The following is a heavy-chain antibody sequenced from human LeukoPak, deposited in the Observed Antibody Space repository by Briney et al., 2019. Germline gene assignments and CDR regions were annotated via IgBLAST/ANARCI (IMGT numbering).Heavy chain of an antibody. CDR1: GYNFNIYW. D-gene: IGHD6-19*01. V-gene: IGHV5-51*01. Sequence: GESLKISCEASGYNFNIYWIGWVRQIPGKGLEWMGIISPGGSDTRYSPSFEGQVTISADRSINTAYLQWSSLKASDTAIYYCARQQAVPGPGTDYWGQGTVVIVSS. CDR3: ARQQAVPGPGTDY. CDR2: ISPGGSDT. J-gene: IGHJ4*02.